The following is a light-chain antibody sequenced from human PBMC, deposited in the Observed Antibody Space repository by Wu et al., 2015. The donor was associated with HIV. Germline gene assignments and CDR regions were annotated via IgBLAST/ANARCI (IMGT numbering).Light chain of an antibody. Sequence: VLTQSPGTLVSVSRESATLFXKVSQSGNSLTWIQKRRGQAPRLLIYDSSRRASGVPDRFIGSGSGTDFSLTIKNVIREDFAVYFCQQFEFFGLGTALEI. V-gene: IGKV3-11*01. J-gene: IGKJ2*01. CDR2: DSS. CDR3: QQFEF. CDR1: QSGNS.